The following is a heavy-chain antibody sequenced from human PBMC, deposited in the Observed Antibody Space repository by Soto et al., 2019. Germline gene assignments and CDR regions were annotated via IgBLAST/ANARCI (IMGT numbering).Heavy chain of an antibody. CDR3: AKNYYFDH. CDR1: GFTFSAYA. Sequence: EVQLLESGGGLVQPGGSLRFSCAASGFTFSAYAMSWVRQAPGMGLEWVSSINVDDSAYYADSVKGRFTISRDNSKSTVFLELSSLRVEDTATFYCAKNYYFDHWGQGTQVTVSS. V-gene: IGHV3-23*01. J-gene: IGHJ4*02. CDR2: INVDDSA.